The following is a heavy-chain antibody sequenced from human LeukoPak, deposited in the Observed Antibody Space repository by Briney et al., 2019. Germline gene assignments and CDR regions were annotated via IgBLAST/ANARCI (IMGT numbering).Heavy chain of an antibody. CDR3: ARDSIAAAVTDAFDI. CDR1: GFTFSSYA. CDR2: IWYDGSNK. J-gene: IGHJ3*02. Sequence: PGGSLRLSCAASGFTFSSYAMSWVRQAPGKGLEWVAVIWYDGSNKYYADSVKGRFTISRDNSKNTLYLQMNSLRAEDTAVYYCARDSIAAAVTDAFDIWGQGTMVTVSS. D-gene: IGHD6-13*01. V-gene: IGHV3-33*08.